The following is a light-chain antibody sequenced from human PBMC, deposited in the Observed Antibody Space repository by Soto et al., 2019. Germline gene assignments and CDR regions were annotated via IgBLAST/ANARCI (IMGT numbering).Light chain of an antibody. V-gene: IGLV2-14*01. CDR1: GSDIGAYNF. Sequence: QSALAQPPSASGSPGQSVTISCTGSGSDIGAYNFVSWYQQHPGKAPKLMIYEVANRPSGVSNRFSGSKSGNTASLTISGLPAEDEADYYCSSYTSSNTLVFGTGTKLTVL. CDR2: EVA. CDR3: SSYTSSNTLV. J-gene: IGLJ1*01.